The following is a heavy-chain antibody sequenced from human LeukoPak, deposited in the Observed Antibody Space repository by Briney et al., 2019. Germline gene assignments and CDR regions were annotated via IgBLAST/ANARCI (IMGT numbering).Heavy chain of an antibody. Sequence: GGSLRLSCAASGFTLSSNYMSWVRQAPGKGLEWVAVIYSGGSTYYADSVKGRFTISRDNSKNTLYLQMNSLRAEDTAVYYCARAPYQLLSAIDYGAREPRSPSPQ. CDR3: ARAPYQLLSAIDY. CDR2: IYSGGST. V-gene: IGHV3-66*01. CDR1: GFTLSSNY. J-gene: IGHJ4*02. D-gene: IGHD2-2*01.